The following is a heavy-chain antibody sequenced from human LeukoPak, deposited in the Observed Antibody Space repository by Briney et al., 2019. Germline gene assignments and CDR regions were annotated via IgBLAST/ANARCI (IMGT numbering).Heavy chain of an antibody. J-gene: IGHJ4*02. D-gene: IGHD6-13*01. V-gene: IGHV4-4*02. CDR3: ARSSGSSWADIYYFDY. Sequence: PSGTLSLTCAVSGASISSSNWWSWVRQPPGKGLEWIGEIYHSGSTNYNPSLKSRVTISVDKSKNQFPLKLSSVTAADTAVYYCARSSGSSWADIYYFDYWGQGTLVTVSS. CDR2: IYHSGST. CDR1: GASISSSNW.